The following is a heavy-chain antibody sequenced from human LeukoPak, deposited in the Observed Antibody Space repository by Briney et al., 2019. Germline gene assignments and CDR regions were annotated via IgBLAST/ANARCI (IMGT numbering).Heavy chain of an antibody. V-gene: IGHV3-21*01. CDR2: ISSSGSYI. D-gene: IGHD6-19*01. J-gene: IGHJ2*01. CDR3: ARALAVAGTDWYFDL. Sequence: GGSLRLSCAACGFTFSSYSMNWVRQAPGKGLELVSSISSSGSYIYNADSVKGRFTISRDNAKNSLYLQMNSLRAEDTDVYYCARALAVAGTDWYFDLWGRGTLVTVSS. CDR1: GFTFSSYS.